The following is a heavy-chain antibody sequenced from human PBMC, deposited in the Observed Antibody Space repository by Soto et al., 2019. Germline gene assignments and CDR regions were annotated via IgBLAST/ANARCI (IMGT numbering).Heavy chain of an antibody. CDR3: ARDQCFGGGRSCYDFDC. J-gene: IGHJ4*02. CDR1: GFTFTTYA. CDR2: ISNDGRGK. V-gene: IGHV3-30*04. Sequence: QVQLVESGGGVVQPGRSLRLSCAASGFTFTTYAIHWVRQAPGKGLEWVAVISNDGRGKYYADSVKGRFTISRDNSKNTLYLQMNSLRSDDTAVYYCARDQCFGGGRSCYDFDCWGQGTLVTVSS. D-gene: IGHD2-15*01.